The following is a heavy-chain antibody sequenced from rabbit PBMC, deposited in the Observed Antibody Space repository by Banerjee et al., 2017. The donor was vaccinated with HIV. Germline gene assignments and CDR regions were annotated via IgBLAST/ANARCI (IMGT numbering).Heavy chain of an antibody. J-gene: IGHJ2*01. V-gene: IGHV1S47*01. D-gene: IGHD6-1*01. Sequence: QEQLEESGGSLVQPGGSLTLSCKASGIDFSTSGISWVRQAPGKGLEWIAYIYPDYDSTDYASWVNGRFTISFDNAQNTVFLQMTSLTAADTATYFCAIYAVHGYLRLWGPGTLVTVS. CDR2: IYPDYDST. CDR3: AIYAVHGYLRL. CDR1: GIDFSTSG.